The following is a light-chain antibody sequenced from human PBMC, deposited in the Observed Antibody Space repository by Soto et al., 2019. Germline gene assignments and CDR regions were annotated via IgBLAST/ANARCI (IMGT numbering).Light chain of an antibody. CDR1: SSDVGGYNY. Sequence: QSVLTQPPSASGSPGQPVTISCTGTSSDVGGYNYVSWYQQYPGKAPKLMIYEVSKRPSGVPDRFSGSKSGNTASLTVSGLQADDEACYCGNSDAGSNHFYVFGTGTRSPS. V-gene: IGLV2-8*01. CDR3: NSDAGSNHFYV. J-gene: IGLJ1*01. CDR2: EVS.